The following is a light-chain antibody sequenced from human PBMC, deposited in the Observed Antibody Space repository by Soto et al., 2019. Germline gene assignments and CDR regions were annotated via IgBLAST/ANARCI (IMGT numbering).Light chain of an antibody. CDR1: QSVSNNF. V-gene: IGKV3-20*01. J-gene: IGKJ1*01. Sequence: EIVLTQSPGTLSVSPGDGATLSCRASQSVSNNFLAWYQQKPGQAPRLLISDATSRATGIPDRFSGSGSGTDFTLTISRLEPEDFAVYYCHHYGNAPWTFGQGTKVDIK. CDR2: DAT. CDR3: HHYGNAPWT.